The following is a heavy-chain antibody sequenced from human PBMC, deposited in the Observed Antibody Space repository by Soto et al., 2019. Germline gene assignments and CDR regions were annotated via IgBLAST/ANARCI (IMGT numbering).Heavy chain of an antibody. CDR1: GYTFTSYG. V-gene: IGHV1-18*01. Sequence: QVQLVQSGAEVKKPGASVKVSCKASGYTFTSYGISWVRQAPGQGLEWMGWISAYNGNTNYAQKLQGRVTMTTDTSTSTAYMELRSLRSDDTAVXXXXXXXGSSGWYRYFDYWGQGTLVTVSS. CDR3: XXXXGSSGWYRYFDY. CDR2: ISAYNGNT. J-gene: IGHJ4*02. D-gene: IGHD6-19*01.